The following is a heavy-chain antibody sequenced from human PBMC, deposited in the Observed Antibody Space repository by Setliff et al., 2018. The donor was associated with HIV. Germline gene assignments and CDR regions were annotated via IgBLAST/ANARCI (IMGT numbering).Heavy chain of an antibody. CDR2: ISASGGNT. CDR3: ARDRRYDILTGLPGDAFDI. J-gene: IGHJ3*02. V-gene: IGHV3-23*01. D-gene: IGHD3-9*01. CDR1: GFTFSNYA. Sequence: VGSLRLSCAASGFTFSNYAMSWVRQAPGKGLEWVSGISASGGNTYHADSVKGRFTISRDNSKNTLYLQMNSLRAEDTAVYYCARDRRYDILTGLPGDAFDIWGQGTMVTVSS.